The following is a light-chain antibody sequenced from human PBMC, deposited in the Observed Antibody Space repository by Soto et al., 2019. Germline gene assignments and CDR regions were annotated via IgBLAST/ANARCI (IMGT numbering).Light chain of an antibody. CDR2: DVS. CDR1: SRAVGGYNY. J-gene: IGLJ1*01. V-gene: IGLV2-14*03. CDR3: CSYTTTNTRQIV. Sequence: QSALTQPASVSGSPGQSITISCTGTSRAVGGYNYVSWYQHHPGKAPKLMIYDVSNRPSGVSNRFSGSKSGNTASLTISGLQPEDEADYYCCSYTTTNTRQIVFGTGTKSPS.